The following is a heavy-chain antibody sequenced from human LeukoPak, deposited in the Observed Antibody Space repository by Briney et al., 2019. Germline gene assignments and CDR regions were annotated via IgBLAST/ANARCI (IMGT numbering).Heavy chain of an antibody. J-gene: IGHJ4*02. V-gene: IGHV3-21*01. CDR2: ISSSSSYI. CDR3: XXXXXXXXWYRGNRGFVDY. D-gene: IGHD6-13*01. CDR1: GFTFSSYS. Sequence: GGSLRLSCAASGFTFSSYSMNWARQAPGKGLEWVSSISSSSSYIYYADSVKGRFTISRDNAKNSLYLQMNSLRAEDTAVYYXXXXXXXXXWYRGNRGFVDYWGQGTLVTVSS.